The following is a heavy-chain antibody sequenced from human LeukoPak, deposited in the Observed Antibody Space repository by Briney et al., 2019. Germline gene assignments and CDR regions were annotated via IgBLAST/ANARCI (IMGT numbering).Heavy chain of an antibody. D-gene: IGHD3-3*01. CDR1: GGTFSSYA. J-gene: IGHJ6*03. CDR3: ARNAYYDFWSGWPGYYMDV. CDR2: IIPILGIA. V-gene: IGHV1-69*04. Sequence: GASVKVSCKASGGTFSSYAISWVRQAPGQGLEWMGRIIPILGIANYAQKFQGRVTITRNTSISTAYMELSSLRSEDTAVYYCARNAYYDFWSGWPGYYMDVWGKGTTVTVSS.